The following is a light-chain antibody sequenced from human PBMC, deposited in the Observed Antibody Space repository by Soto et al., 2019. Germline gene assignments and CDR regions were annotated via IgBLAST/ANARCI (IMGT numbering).Light chain of an antibody. Sequence: EIVMTQSPATLSVSPGERATLSCRASQSFSSNLAWYQQKPGQGPRLLIYGASTRATCIPARFSGSGSGTDFTFTISSLQSEDFVVYYCQQYNIWPRAFGQGTKV. CDR2: GAS. V-gene: IGKV3-15*01. CDR3: QQYNIWPRA. J-gene: IGKJ1*01. CDR1: QSFSSN.